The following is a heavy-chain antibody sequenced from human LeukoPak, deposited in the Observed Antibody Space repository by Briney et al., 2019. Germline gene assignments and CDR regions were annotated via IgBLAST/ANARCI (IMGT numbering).Heavy chain of an antibody. CDR2: IYSGGST. CDR1: GFTVSSNY. CDR3: ARRESGYYFYY. J-gene: IGHJ4*02. V-gene: IGHV3-66*02. Sequence: GGSLRLSCAASGFTVSSNYMSWVRQAPGKGLEWVSVIYSGGSTYYADSVKGRFTISRDNSKNTLYLQMNSLRAEDTAVYYCARRESGYYFYYWSQGTLVTVSS. D-gene: IGHD3-22*01.